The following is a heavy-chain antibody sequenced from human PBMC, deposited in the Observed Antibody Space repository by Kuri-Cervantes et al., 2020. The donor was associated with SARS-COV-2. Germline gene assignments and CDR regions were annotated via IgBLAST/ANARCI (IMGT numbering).Heavy chain of an antibody. D-gene: IGHD2/OR15-2a*01. CDR2: IYHSGST. J-gene: IGHJ3*02. CDR3: ARVLSLTFHGGAFDI. Sequence: SETLSLTCVVPGGSISSNWWTWVRHPPGKGLEWIGEIYHSGSTNYSPSLGGRATISLDKSKNQFSLNVYSVTAADTAVYYCARVLSLTFHGGAFDIWGQGTTVTVSS. CDR1: GGSISSNW. V-gene: IGHV4-4*02.